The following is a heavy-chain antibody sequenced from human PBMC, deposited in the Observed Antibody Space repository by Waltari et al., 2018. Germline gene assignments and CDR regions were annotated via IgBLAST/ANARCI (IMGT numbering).Heavy chain of an antibody. D-gene: IGHD6-6*01. J-gene: IGHJ5*02. CDR1: GYSISSGYY. CDR3: ASLPIAARPRWFDP. CDR2: IYHSGST. V-gene: IGHV4-38-2*01. Sequence: QVQLQESGPGLVKPSETLSLTCAVSGYSISSGYYWGWIRQPPGKGLEWIGSIYHSGSTYYNPSLKSRVTISVDTSKNQFSLKLSSVTAADTAVYYCASLPIAARPRWFDPWGQGTLVTVSS.